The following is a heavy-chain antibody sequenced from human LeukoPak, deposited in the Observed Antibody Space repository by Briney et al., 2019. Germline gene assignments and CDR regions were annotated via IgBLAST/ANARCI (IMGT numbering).Heavy chain of an antibody. CDR1: GFTFSNAW. D-gene: IGHD3-10*01. Sequence: GGSLRLSCAASGFTFSNAWMSWIRQAPGKGLEWVSYISSSGSTIYYADSVKGRFTISRDNAKNSLYLQMNSLRAEDTAVYYCARDNLPGYYGSGSYYYYGMDVWGQGTTVTVSS. CDR2: ISSSGSTI. V-gene: IGHV3-11*01. J-gene: IGHJ6*02. CDR3: ARDNLPGYYGSGSYYYYGMDV.